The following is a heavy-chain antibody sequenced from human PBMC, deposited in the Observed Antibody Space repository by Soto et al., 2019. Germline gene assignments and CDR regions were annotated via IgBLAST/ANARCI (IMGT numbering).Heavy chain of an antibody. Sequence: QITLEESGPMLLKPTQTLTLTCTFSGFSLSTSGVGVGWIRQPPGKALAWLALIFWNDDKRYNPSLKTRLSITKDTSKNQVVLTMTNVDPVDTATYYCAHSFPSSRNYYDSIASSWWFDPWGQGTLVTVSS. D-gene: IGHD3-22*01. CDR1: GFSLSTSGVG. J-gene: IGHJ5*02. CDR3: AHSFPSSRNYYDSIASSWWFDP. CDR2: IFWNDDK. V-gene: IGHV2-5*01.